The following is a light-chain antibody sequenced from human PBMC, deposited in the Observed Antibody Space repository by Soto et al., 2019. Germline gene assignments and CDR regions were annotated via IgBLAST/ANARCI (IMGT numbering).Light chain of an antibody. CDR2: EVS. CDR1: SSDVGGYNY. CDR3: SSYTSSTLYV. V-gene: IGLV2-14*01. Sequence: QSALTQPASVSRSPGQSITISCTGTSSDVGGYNYVSWYQQHPGKAPKLMIYEVSNRPSGVSNRFSGSKSGNTASLTISGLQAEDEADYYCSSYTSSTLYVFGTGTQLTVL. J-gene: IGLJ1*01.